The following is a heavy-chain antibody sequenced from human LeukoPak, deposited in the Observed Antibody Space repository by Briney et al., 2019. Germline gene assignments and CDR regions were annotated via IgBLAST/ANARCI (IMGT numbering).Heavy chain of an antibody. CDR2: IWYDGSNK. V-gene: IGHV3-30*02. CDR3: AKPMMGYYDILTGSPYYYYGMDV. J-gene: IGHJ6*02. Sequence: GGSLRLSCAASGFTFSSYGMHWVRQAPGKGLEWVAVIWYDGSNKYYADSVKGRFTISRDNSKNTLYLQMNSLRAEDTAVYYCAKPMMGYYDILTGSPYYYYGMDVWGQGTTVTVSS. D-gene: IGHD3-9*01. CDR1: GFTFSSYG.